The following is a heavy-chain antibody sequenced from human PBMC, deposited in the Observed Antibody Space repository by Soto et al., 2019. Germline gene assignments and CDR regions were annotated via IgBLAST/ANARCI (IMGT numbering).Heavy chain of an antibody. J-gene: IGHJ5*02. CDR2: ISWNSASI. D-gene: IGHD3-10*01. Sequence: EVQLVESGGGLVQPGRSLRLSCAASGFTFDDFAMHWVRQPPGKGLEWVSGISWNSASIFYADSVKGRFTISRDNATNSLYIQFDSLGFEDTAFYYWAKGPGRVASSGTPGSWGQGTLVSVAS. CDR3: AKGPGRVASSGTPGS. CDR1: GFTFDDFA. V-gene: IGHV3-9*01.